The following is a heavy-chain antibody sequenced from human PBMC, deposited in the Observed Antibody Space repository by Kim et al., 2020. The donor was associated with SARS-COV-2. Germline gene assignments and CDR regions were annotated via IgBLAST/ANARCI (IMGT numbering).Heavy chain of an antibody. Sequence: SVKGRFTISRDNSKNTLYLQMNSLRAEDTAVYYCAKDRGWLQSLGYGMDVWGQGTTVTVSS. D-gene: IGHD3-10*01. V-gene: IGHV3-30*02. J-gene: IGHJ6*02. CDR3: AKDRGWLQSLGYGMDV.